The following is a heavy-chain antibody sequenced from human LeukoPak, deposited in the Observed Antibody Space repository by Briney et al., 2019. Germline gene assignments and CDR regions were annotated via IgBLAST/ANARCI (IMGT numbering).Heavy chain of an antibody. CDR2: IYYSGST. V-gene: IGHV4-59*01. Sequence: PSETLSLTCTVSGGSISSYYWSWIRQPPGKGLEWIGYIYYSGSTNYNPSLKSRVTISVDTSKNQFSLKLNSVTAADTAVYYCARGGYGDFDYWGQGTLVTVSS. CDR3: ARGGYGDFDY. CDR1: GGSISSYY. J-gene: IGHJ4*02. D-gene: IGHD4-17*01.